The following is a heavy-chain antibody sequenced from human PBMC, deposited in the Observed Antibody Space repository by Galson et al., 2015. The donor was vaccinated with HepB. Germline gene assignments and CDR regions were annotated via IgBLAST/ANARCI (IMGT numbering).Heavy chain of an antibody. D-gene: IGHD1-26*01. CDR2: IYYSGST. V-gene: IGHV4-39*01. J-gene: IGHJ3*02. Sequence: SEPLSVTCTVSGGSISSSSYYWGWIRQPPGKGLEWIGSIYYSGSTYYNPSLKSRVTISVDTSKNQFSLKLSSVTAADTAVYYCARVPNPQWELLSRNAFDIWGQGTMVTVSS. CDR1: GGSISSSSYY. CDR3: ARVPNPQWELLSRNAFDI.